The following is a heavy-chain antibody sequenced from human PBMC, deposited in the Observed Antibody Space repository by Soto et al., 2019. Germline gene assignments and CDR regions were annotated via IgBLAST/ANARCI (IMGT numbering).Heavy chain of an antibody. CDR2: INPNSGGT. Sequence: QVQLLQSGAEVHKHGASVKVSCKASGYTFTGYYMHWVRQAPGQGLEWMGWINPNSGGTNYAQKFQGRVTMTRDTSISTAYMELSRLRSDDTAVYYCAREHSYYDSSDGGYWGQGTLVTFSS. J-gene: IGHJ4*02. D-gene: IGHD3-22*01. CDR3: AREHSYYDSSDGGY. V-gene: IGHV1-2*02. CDR1: GYTFTGYY.